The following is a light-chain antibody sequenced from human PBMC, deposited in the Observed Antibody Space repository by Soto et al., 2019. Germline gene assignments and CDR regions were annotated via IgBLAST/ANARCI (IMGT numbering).Light chain of an antibody. CDR1: QSVSSN. CDR3: QQYNRWRT. J-gene: IGKJ1*01. CDR2: DAS. V-gene: IGKV3-15*01. Sequence: EIVMTQSPAILSVSPGERATLSCRASQSVSSNLAWFQQKPGQAPRLLIYDASTRATGIPARFSGSGSGTEFTLTISSLQSEDFAVYYCQQYNRWRTFGQGTKVDIK.